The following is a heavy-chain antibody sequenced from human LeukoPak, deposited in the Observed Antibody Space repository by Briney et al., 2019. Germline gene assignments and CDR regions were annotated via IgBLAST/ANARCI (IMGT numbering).Heavy chain of an antibody. V-gene: IGHV1-2*02. CDR3: ASLYSSSWFFDY. J-gene: IGHJ4*02. CDR1: GHTFTGYY. D-gene: IGHD6-13*01. CDR2: INPNSGGT. Sequence: ASVKVSCKASGHTFTGYYMHWVRQAPGQGLEWMGWINPNSGGTNYAQKFQGRVTMTRDTSISTAYMELSRLRSDDTAVYYCASLYSSSWFFDYWGQGTLVTVSS.